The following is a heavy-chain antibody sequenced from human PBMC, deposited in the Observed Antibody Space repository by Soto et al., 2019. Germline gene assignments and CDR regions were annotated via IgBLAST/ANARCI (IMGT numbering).Heavy chain of an antibody. V-gene: IGHV3-30-3*01. CDR2: ISYDGSNK. J-gene: IGHJ4*02. Sequence: PGGSLRLSCAASGFTFSSYAMHWVRQAPGKGLEWVAVISYDGSNKYYADSVKGRFTISRDNSKNTLYLQMNSLRAEDTAVYYCARIGGYMVATTTDYWGQGTLVTVSS. CDR3: ARIGGYMVATTTDY. D-gene: IGHD5-12*01. CDR1: GFTFSSYA.